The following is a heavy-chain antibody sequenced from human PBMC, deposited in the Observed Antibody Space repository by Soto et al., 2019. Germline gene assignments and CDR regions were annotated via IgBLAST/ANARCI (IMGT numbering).Heavy chain of an antibody. V-gene: IGHV3-23*01. J-gene: IGHJ6*02. CDR3: AKETGYSYGFQPNALDV. CDR1: GFTFSRYA. D-gene: IGHD5-18*01. CDR2: ISSRGDRT. Sequence: AGGSLRLSCAGSGFTFSRYAMNWVRQAPGKGLEWVSIISSRGDRTPYAESVKGRFTISRDDSKNTLFLHMNSLGAEDTAVYYCAKETGYSYGFQPNALDVWGQGTTVTVSS.